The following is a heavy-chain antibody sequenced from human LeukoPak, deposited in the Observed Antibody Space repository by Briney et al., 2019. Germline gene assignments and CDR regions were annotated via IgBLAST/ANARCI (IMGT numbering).Heavy chain of an antibody. V-gene: IGHV3-53*01. Sequence: GGSLRLSCAASGFTFSSNYMSWVRQAPGKGLEWVSVIYSGGSTYYADSVKGRFTISRDNSKNTLYLQMNSLRAEDTAVYYCARGGAVAGTLFDYWGQGTLVTVSS. CDR1: GFTFSSNY. D-gene: IGHD6-19*01. CDR2: IYSGGST. CDR3: ARGGAVAGTLFDY. J-gene: IGHJ4*02.